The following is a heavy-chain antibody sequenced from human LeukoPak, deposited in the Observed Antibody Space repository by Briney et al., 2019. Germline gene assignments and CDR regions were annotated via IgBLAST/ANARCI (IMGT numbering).Heavy chain of an antibody. CDR1: GFTFSSYA. CDR2: ISGSGGST. Sequence: GGSLRLSCAAFGFTFSSYAMSWVRQAPGKGLEWVSAISGSGGSTYYADSVKGRFTISRDNSKNTLYLQMNSLRAEDTAVYYCAKGTSLSDDSSGYYYDIWGQGTMVTVSS. J-gene: IGHJ3*02. V-gene: IGHV3-23*01. D-gene: IGHD3-22*01. CDR3: AKGTSLSDDSSGYYYDI.